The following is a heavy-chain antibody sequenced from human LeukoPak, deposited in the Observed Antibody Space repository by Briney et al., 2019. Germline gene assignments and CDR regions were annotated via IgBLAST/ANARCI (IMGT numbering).Heavy chain of an antibody. V-gene: IGHV1-69*13. J-gene: IGHJ6*02. CDR2: IIPIFGTA. CDR1: GGTFSSYA. D-gene: IGHD6-13*01. Sequence: ASVKVSCKASGGTFSSYAISWVRQAPAQGLEWMGGIIPIFGTANYAQKFQGRVTITADESTSTAYMELSSLRSEDTAVYYCARGSAIAAASTYYYYYGMDVWGQGTTVTVSS. CDR3: ARGSAIAAASTYYYYYGMDV.